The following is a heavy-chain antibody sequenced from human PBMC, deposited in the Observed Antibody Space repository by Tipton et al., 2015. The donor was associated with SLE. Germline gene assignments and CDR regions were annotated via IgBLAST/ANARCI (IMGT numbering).Heavy chain of an antibody. Sequence: QSGPEVKKPGESLKISCKGSGYSFISYWIGWVRQMPGKGLEWMGIIYPGDSDTRYSPSFQGQVTISADKSISTAYLQWSSLKASDTAMYYCARSVWWLPLAYYYYMDVWGKGTTVTVSS. J-gene: IGHJ6*03. CDR2: IYPGDSDT. V-gene: IGHV5-51*03. CDR3: ARSVWWLPLAYYYYMDV. D-gene: IGHD5-12*01. CDR1: GYSFISYW.